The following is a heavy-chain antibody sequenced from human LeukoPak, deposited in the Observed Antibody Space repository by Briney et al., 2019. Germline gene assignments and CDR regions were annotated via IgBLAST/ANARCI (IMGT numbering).Heavy chain of an antibody. CDR1: RFTFSNYG. J-gene: IGHJ3*02. Sequence: GGSLRLSCAASRFTFSNYGVNWVRQAPGKGLEWVSYINSRSSTIYHADSVRGRFTISRDNAKNSLYLQMNSLKAEDTAIYYCAREVGTPQAFDIWGQGTMVTVSS. CDR3: AREVGTPQAFDI. D-gene: IGHD1-26*01. V-gene: IGHV3-48*01. CDR2: INSRSSTI.